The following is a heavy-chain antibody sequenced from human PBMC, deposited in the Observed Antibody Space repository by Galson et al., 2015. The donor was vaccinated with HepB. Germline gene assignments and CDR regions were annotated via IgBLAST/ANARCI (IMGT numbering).Heavy chain of an antibody. J-gene: IGHJ5*02. CDR2: IIPILGIA. V-gene: IGHV1-69*04. CDR1: GGTFSSYT. CDR3: ARDPTYYYGSGLSPNWFDP. Sequence: SVKVSCKASGGTFSSYTISWVRQAPGQGLEWMGRIIPILGIANYAQKFQGRVTITADKSTSTAYMELSSLRSGDTAVYYCARDPTYYYGSGLSPNWFDPWGQGTLVAVSS. D-gene: IGHD3-10*01.